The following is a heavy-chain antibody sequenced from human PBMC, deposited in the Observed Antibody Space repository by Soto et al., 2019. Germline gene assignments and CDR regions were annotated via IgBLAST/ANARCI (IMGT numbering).Heavy chain of an antibody. CDR3: AREVSGTSFDY. CDR2: ISSNGGST. V-gene: IGHV3-64*04. J-gene: IGHJ4*02. D-gene: IGHD1-7*01. CDR1: GFTFSSYA. Sequence: PGGSLRLSCSASGFTFSSYAMHWVRQAPGKGLEYVSAISSNGGSTYYADSVKGRFTISRDNSKNTLYLQMNSLRAEDTAVYYCAREVSGTSFDYWGQGTLVTVSS.